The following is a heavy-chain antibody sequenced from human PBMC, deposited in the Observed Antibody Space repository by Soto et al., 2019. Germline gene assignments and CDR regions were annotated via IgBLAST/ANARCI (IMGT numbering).Heavy chain of an antibody. J-gene: IGHJ4*02. Sequence: QVQLVESGGGVVQPGRSLRLSCAASGFTFSSYGMHWVRQAPGKGLEWVAVIWYDGSNKYYADSVKGRFTISRDNSKNTLYLQMNSLRAEDTAVYYCAKGELDFDYWGQGTLVTVSS. CDR2: IWYDGSNK. V-gene: IGHV3-33*06. CDR3: AKGELDFDY. CDR1: GFTFSSYG. D-gene: IGHD1-7*01.